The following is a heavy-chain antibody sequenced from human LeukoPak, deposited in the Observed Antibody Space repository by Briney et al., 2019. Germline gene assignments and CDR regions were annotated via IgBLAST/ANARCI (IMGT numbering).Heavy chain of an antibody. V-gene: IGHV3-21*01. CDR3: ARDPNTHDFWSGYYFDY. Sequence: GGSLRLSCAASGFTVSSNYMSWVRQSPGKGLEWVSSISSSSSYIYYADSVKGRFTISRDNAKNSLYLQMNSLRAEDTAVYYCARDPNTHDFWSGYYFDYWGQGTLVTVSS. D-gene: IGHD3-3*01. J-gene: IGHJ4*02. CDR1: GFTVSSNY. CDR2: ISSSSSYI.